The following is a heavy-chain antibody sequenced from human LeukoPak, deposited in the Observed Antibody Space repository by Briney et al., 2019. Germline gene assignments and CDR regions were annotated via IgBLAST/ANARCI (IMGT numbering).Heavy chain of an antibody. CDR3: ARDSSSWYLNY. Sequence: SVKVSCKASGGTFSSYAISWVRQAPGQGLEWMGRIIPILGIANYAQKFQGRVTITADKSTSTAYMELSSLRSEDTAVYYCARDSSSWYLNYWGQGTLVTVSS. D-gene: IGHD6-13*01. J-gene: IGHJ4*02. V-gene: IGHV1-69*04. CDR2: IIPILGIA. CDR1: GGTFSSYA.